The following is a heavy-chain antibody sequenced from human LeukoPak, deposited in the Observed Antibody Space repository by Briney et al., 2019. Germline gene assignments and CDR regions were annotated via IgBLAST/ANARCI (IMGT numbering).Heavy chain of an antibody. CDR2: ISYSGSP. CDR3: ARGNSYYDSSDYFPWESFQH. CDR1: GGSISSYY. D-gene: IGHD3-22*01. Sequence: PSETLSLTCTVSGGSISSYYWSWIRQPPGKGLEWIGYISYSGSPNYNPSLKSRVTISVETSKNQFSLNLSSVTAADTAVYYCARGNSYYDSSDYFPWESFQHWGQGTLVTVSS. J-gene: IGHJ1*01. V-gene: IGHV4-59*01.